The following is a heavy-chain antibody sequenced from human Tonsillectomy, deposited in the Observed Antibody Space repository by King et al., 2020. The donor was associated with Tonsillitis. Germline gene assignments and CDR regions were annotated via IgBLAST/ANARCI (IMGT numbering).Heavy chain of an antibody. V-gene: IGHV3-30-3*01. CDR3: ATLLVDSGSYYNNWFDP. D-gene: IGHD3-10*01. Sequence: HVQLVESGGGVVQPGRSLRLSCAASGFIFSNYTMHWVRQTPGKGLEWVAVISSDGSNKYYANSVKGRFTISSDNSKKTLYLRMNSLRAEDTAVYYCATLLVDSGSYYNNWFDPWGQGTLVTVSS. J-gene: IGHJ5*02. CDR1: GFIFSNYT. CDR2: ISSDGSNK.